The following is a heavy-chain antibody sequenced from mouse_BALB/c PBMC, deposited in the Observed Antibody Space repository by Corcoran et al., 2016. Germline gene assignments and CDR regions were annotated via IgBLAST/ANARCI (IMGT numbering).Heavy chain of an antibody. CDR1: GYTFTNYN. Sequence: EVLLQQSGPELVKPGASVKIPCKASGYTFTNYNMDWVKQSHGQSLEWIGDINPRSGGTIYNQTFKGKATLTVDKSSSTAYMELRSLTSEDTAVYYCARWGITTFDYWGQGSTVTVSS. J-gene: IGHJ2*01. V-gene: IGHV1-18*01. D-gene: IGHD1-1*01. CDR3: ARWGITTFDY. CDR2: INPRSGGT.